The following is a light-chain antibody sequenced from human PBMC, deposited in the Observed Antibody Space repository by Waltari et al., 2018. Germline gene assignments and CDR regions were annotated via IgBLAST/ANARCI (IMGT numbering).Light chain of an antibody. CDR2: DAS. Sequence: EIVLTQSPATLSLSPGERATLSCRASQSVSSYLAWLQQKPGQAPRLLIYDASNRATGIPARFSGSGSGTDFTLTISSLEPEDFAVYYCQQRSNWPPLTFGGGTKVEIK. CDR3: QQRSNWPPLT. CDR1: QSVSSY. V-gene: IGKV3-11*01. J-gene: IGKJ4*01.